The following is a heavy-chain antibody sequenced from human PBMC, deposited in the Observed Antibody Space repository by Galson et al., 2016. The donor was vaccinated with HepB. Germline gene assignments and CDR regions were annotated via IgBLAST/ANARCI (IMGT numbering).Heavy chain of an antibody. CDR1: GGSFSTYY. Sequence: SETLSLTCTVSGGSFSTYYWSWIRQPPGKGLEWIGYIYDSGSTNYNPSLKSRVSISVDTSRNHFSLRLSSVTAADTAVYYCERGDGQYCSGGHCYYFDDWGQGTLVTVAS. CDR3: ERGDGQYCSGGHCYYFDD. CDR2: IYDSGST. D-gene: IGHD2-15*01. V-gene: IGHV4-59*12. J-gene: IGHJ4*02.